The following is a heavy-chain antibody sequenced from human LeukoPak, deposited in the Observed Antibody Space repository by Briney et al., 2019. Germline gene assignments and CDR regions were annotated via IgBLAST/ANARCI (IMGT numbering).Heavy chain of an antibody. Sequence: SETLSLTCAVYDGPLSGYYWSWIRQPPGKGLEWIGEINHSGSTNYNPSLKSRVTISEDTSKNQFSLKLSSVTAADTAVYYCARGTPHSSGYYYRSWAFDYWGQGTLDNVSS. CDR1: DGPLSGYY. D-gene: IGHD3-22*01. CDR3: ARGTPHSSGYYYRSWAFDY. CDR2: INHSGST. J-gene: IGHJ4*02. V-gene: IGHV4-34*01.